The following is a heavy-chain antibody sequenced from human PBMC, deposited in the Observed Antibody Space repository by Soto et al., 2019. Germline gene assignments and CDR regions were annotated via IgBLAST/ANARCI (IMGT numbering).Heavy chain of an antibody. CDR3: ARGRGVVIPAGTPDAFDV. CDR2: ISAFNGYT. CDR1: GYIFNKYG. Sequence: ASAKVSCKASGYIFNKYGFNWVRQGPGQGLEWMGRISAFNGYTNFAQKFQGRVTLTTDTSTNTAYMELSSLRSDDTAIYYCARGRGVVIPAGTPDAFDVWGQGTMVTVSS. D-gene: IGHD2-21*01. J-gene: IGHJ3*01. V-gene: IGHV1-18*01.